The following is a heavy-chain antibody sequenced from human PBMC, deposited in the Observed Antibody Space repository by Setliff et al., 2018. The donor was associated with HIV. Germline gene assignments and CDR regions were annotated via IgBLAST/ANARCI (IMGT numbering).Heavy chain of an antibody. Sequence: GSLRLSCAASGFTFSSYAMAWVRQAPGEGLEWVSAISGSGGSTYYADSVKGRFTISRDKSKNTVYLQMYSLRAEDTAVYYCAKSLLVAGNDYWGQGTLVTVSS. D-gene: IGHD2-8*02. V-gene: IGHV3-23*01. CDR2: ISGSGGST. CDR3: AKSLLVAGNDY. CDR1: GFTFSSYA. J-gene: IGHJ4*02.